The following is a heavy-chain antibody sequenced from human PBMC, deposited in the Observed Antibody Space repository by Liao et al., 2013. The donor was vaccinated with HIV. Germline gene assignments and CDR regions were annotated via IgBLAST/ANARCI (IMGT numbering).Heavy chain of an antibody. Sequence: QVQLQESGPGLVKPSETLSLTCTVSGGSISSYYWSWIRQPPGNGLEWIGYIYYSGSTNYNPSLKSRVTISVDTSNNQFSLRLTSVTSADTAVYYCARARREVTSSGWFDPWGQGTLVTVSS. V-gene: IGHV4-59*01. J-gene: IGHJ5*02. CDR1: GGSISSYY. CDR3: ARARREVTSSGWFDP. D-gene: IGHD3-10*01. CDR2: IYYSGST.